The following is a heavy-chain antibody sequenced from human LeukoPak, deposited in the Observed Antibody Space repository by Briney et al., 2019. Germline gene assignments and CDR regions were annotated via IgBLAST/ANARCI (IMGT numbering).Heavy chain of an antibody. CDR3: ARDGIAVAGFDY. J-gene: IGHJ4*02. CDR1: GYTFTGYY. V-gene: IGHV1-2*02. D-gene: IGHD6-19*01. CDR2: INPNSGST. Sequence: ASVKVSCKASGYTFTGYYMHWVRQAPGQGLEWMGWINPNSGSTNYAQKFQGRVTMTRDTSISTAYMELSRLRSDDTAVYYCARDGIAVAGFDYWGQGTLVTVSS.